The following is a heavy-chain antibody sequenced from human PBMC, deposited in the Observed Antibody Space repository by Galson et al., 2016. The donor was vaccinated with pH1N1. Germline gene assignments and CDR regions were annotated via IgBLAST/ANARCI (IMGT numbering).Heavy chain of an antibody. CDR1: GDSISSFY. V-gene: IGHV4-59*01. CDR3: ARDPHAPVSEDFDY. CDR2: IYHSYRSGST. Sequence: LSLTCTVSGDSISSFYWNWIRQPPGRGLEWIGYIYHSYRSGSTKYNPYLKSRVTMSVDTSKSHFSLNLSSVTAADTAVYYCARDPHAPVSEDFDYWGQGILVTVSS. D-gene: IGHD2-2*01. J-gene: IGHJ4*02.